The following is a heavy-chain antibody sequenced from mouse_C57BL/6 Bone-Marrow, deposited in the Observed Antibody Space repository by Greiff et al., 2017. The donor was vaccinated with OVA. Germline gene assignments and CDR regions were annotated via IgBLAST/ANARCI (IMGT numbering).Heavy chain of an antibody. CDR1: GYTFTSYW. V-gene: IGHV1-7*01. D-gene: IGHD1-1*01. J-gene: IGHJ1*03. CDR3: APYGSSPYWYFDV. CDR2: INPSSGYT. Sequence: VQLQQSGAELAKPGASVKLSCKASGYTFTSYWMHWVKQRPGQGLEWIGYINPSSGYTKYNQKFKDKATLTADKSSSTAYMQLSSLTYEDSAVYDCAPYGSSPYWYFDVWGTGTTVTVSS.